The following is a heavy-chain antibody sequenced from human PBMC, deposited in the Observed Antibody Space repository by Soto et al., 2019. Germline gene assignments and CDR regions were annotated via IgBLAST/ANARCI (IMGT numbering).Heavy chain of an antibody. CDR3: ARGLTGYDMLTGYYRGLYYYGMDV. V-gene: IGHV3-33*01. J-gene: IGHJ6*02. CDR1: GFTFSSYG. Sequence: QVQLVESVGGVVQPGRSLRLSCAASGFTFSSYGMHWVRQAPGRGREWVAVIRYDGSKKYSADSVKGRFTISRDNFKNTLYLQMDSLRAEDTAVDYCARGLTGYDMLTGYYRGLYYYGMDVWGQGTTVTVSS. CDR2: IRYDGSKK. D-gene: IGHD3-9*01.